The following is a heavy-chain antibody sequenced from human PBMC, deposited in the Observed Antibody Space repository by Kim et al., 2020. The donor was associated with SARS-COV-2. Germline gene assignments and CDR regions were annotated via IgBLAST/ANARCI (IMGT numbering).Heavy chain of an antibody. CDR2: ISSSSSTI. Sequence: GGSLRLSCAASGFTFSSYSMNWVRQAPGKGLEWVSYISSSSSTIYYADSVKGRFTISRDNAKNSLYLQMNSLRAEDTAVYYCARVGCSSTSCHEGGDYYYYYGMDVWGQGTTVTVSS. J-gene: IGHJ6*02. D-gene: IGHD2-2*01. V-gene: IGHV3-48*04. CDR1: GFTFSSYS. CDR3: ARVGCSSTSCHEGGDYYYYYGMDV.